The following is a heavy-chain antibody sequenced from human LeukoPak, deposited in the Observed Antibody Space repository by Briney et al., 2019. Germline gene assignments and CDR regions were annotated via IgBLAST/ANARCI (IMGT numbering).Heavy chain of an antibody. CDR1: GGSISSYY. Sequence: SETLSLTCTVSGGSISSYYWSWIRQPAGKGLEWIGRIYTSGSTNYNPSLKSRVTMSVDTSKNQFSLKLSSVTAADTAVYYCARVDSSSWYWYFDYWGQGTLVTVPS. J-gene: IGHJ4*02. D-gene: IGHD6-13*01. V-gene: IGHV4-4*07. CDR2: IYTSGST. CDR3: ARVDSSSWYWYFDY.